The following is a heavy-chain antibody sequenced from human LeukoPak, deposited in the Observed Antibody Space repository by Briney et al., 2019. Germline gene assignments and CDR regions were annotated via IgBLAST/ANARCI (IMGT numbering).Heavy chain of an antibody. J-gene: IGHJ4*02. CDR1: GASISGYY. Sequence: PSETLSLTCTVSGASISGYYWSWIRQPPGKGLEWIGYIHYTGSTNYNPSLKGRVTMSLDTSKNQFSLKLNSVTAADTAVYYCARQPVAPDYWGQGTLVTVSS. V-gene: IGHV4-59*01. D-gene: IGHD6-19*01. CDR3: ARQPVAPDY. CDR2: IHYTGST.